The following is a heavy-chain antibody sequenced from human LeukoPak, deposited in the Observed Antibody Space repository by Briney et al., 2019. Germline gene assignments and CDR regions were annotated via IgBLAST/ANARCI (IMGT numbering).Heavy chain of an antibody. CDR3: ARGYYYDSSGYVYYFEY. D-gene: IGHD3-22*01. CDR2: IKQDGNER. V-gene: IGHV3-7*01. J-gene: IGHJ4*02. CDR1: GFTFSTYW. Sequence: GGSLRLSCAASGFTFSTYWMSWVRQAPGKGLEWVANIKQDGNERYYVDSVKGRFTISRNNAKNSLYLQMSSLRAEDTAVYYCARGYYYDSSGYVYYFEYWGQGTLLTVSS.